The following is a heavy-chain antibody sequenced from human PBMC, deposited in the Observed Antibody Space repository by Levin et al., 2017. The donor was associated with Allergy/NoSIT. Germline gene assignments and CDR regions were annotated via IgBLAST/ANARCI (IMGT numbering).Heavy chain of an antibody. CDR2: ITATSSRT. CDR1: GFSFNSYA. Sequence: GGSLRLSCVVSGFSFNSYAMNWVRQAPGKGLEWVSVITATSSRTYYADSVQGRFTISRDNSKNTVYLQMNSLRAEDTAVYYCAKMMKTFSDAYKDYFDYWGQGTLVTVSS. CDR3: AKMMKTFSDAYKDYFDY. D-gene: IGHD5-24*01. J-gene: IGHJ4*02. V-gene: IGHV3-23*01.